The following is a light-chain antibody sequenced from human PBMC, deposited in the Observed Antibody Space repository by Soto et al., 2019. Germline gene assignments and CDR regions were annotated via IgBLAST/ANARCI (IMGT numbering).Light chain of an antibody. CDR2: DAS. V-gene: IGKV3-11*01. Sequence: EIVLTQSPATLSLSPGERATLSCSASQSVSIYLAWYQQKPGQAPRLLIYDASNRATGIPARFSGSGSGTDFTLPIRSLEPEDFAVYYCQQRSNWPSLTFGGGTKVEIK. CDR3: QQRSNWPSLT. CDR1: QSVSIY. J-gene: IGKJ4*01.